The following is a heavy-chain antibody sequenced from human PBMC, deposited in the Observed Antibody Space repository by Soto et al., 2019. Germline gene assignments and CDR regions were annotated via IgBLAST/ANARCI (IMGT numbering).Heavy chain of an antibody. D-gene: IGHD2-2*01. CDR3: AREGFVVVPAAMDYYYYYGMDV. Sequence: SVKVSCKASGGTFSSYAISWVRQAPGQGLEWMGGIIPIFGTANYAQKFQGRVTITADKSTSTAYMELSSLRSEDRAVYYCAREGFVVVPAAMDYYYYYGMDVWGQGTTVTVSS. J-gene: IGHJ6*02. CDR2: IIPIFGTA. CDR1: GGTFSSYA. V-gene: IGHV1-69*06.